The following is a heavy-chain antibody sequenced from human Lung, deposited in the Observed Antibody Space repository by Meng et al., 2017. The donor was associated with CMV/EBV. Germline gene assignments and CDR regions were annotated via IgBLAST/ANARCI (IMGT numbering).Heavy chain of an antibody. CDR3: ATDLDIGYGMDV. D-gene: IGHD2-15*01. J-gene: IGHJ6*02. CDR1: GGSVSSGSYY. V-gene: IGHV4-61*01. Sequence: SETXSLXXTVSGGSVSSGSYYWSWIRQPPGKGLEWNGYNYYSGSTNYNPSLKSRVTISVDKSKNQFSLKLRSVTAADTAVYHCATDLDIGYGMDVWGQGTXVTVSS. CDR2: NYYSGST.